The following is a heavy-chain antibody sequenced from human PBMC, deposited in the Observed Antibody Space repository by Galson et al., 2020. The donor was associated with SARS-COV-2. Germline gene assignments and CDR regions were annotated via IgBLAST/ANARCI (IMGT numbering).Heavy chain of an antibody. CDR2: IIPIFGTA. Sequence: SVKVSCKASGGTFSSYAISWVRQAPGQGLEWMGGIIPIFGTANYAQKFQGRVTITADESTSTAYMELSSLRSEDTAVYYCARDSGGYYDSSGYYLFDYWGQGTLVTVSS. V-gene: IGHV1-69*13. D-gene: IGHD3-22*01. CDR3: ARDSGGYYDSSGYYLFDY. J-gene: IGHJ4*02. CDR1: GGTFSSYA.